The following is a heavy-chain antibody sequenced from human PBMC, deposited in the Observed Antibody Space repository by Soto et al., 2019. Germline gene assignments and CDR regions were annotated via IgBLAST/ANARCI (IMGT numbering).Heavy chain of an antibody. CDR1: GFTFSIYG. V-gene: IGHV3-30*18. Sequence: HPGGSLGLCCASSGFTFSIYGMYWVRQAPGKGLEWVAVISYDGSSKYYADSVKGRLTISRDNSENTLYLQMNSLRAEDTAVYYCAKGSIVGATKDWFDPWGQGTLVTVSS. J-gene: IGHJ5*02. CDR3: AKGSIVGATKDWFDP. CDR2: ISYDGSSK. D-gene: IGHD1-26*01.